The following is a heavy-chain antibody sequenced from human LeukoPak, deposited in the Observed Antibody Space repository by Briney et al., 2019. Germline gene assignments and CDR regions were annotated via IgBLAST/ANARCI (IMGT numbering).Heavy chain of an antibody. V-gene: IGHV3-30*18. J-gene: IGHJ4*02. CDR3: AKERRIAAAGIYFDY. Sequence: GGSLRLSCAASGFTFSSYGMPWVRQAPGKGLEWVAVISYDGSNKYYADSVKGRFTISRDNSKNTLYLQMNSLRAEDTAVYYCAKERRIAAAGIYFDYWGQGTLVTVSS. D-gene: IGHD6-13*01. CDR1: GFTFSSYG. CDR2: ISYDGSNK.